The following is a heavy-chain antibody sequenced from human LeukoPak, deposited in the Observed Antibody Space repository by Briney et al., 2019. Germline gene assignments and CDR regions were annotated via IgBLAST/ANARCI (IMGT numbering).Heavy chain of an antibody. D-gene: IGHD2-15*01. Sequence: GGSLRLSCAASGXTFSSYAMHWVRQAPGKGLEWVAVISYDGSNKYYADSVKGRFTISRDNSKNTLYLQMNSLRAEDTAVYYCARGRGIVVAAIQSYFDYWGRGTLVTVSS. V-gene: IGHV3-30-3*01. CDR1: GXTFSSYA. CDR3: ARGRGIVVAAIQSYFDY. CDR2: ISYDGSNK. J-gene: IGHJ4*02.